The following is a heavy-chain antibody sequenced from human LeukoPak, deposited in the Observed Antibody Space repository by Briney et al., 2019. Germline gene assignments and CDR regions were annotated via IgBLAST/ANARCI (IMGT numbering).Heavy chain of an antibody. D-gene: IGHD3-3*01. CDR1: GYTFTSYY. CDR3: VGAFGVVPFDY. Sequence: ASVKVSCKASGYTFTSYYMHWVRRAPGQGLEWMGIINPSGGSTSYAQKFQGRVTMTRDTSTSTVYMELSSLRSEDTAVYYCVGAFGVVPFDYWGQGTLVTVSS. V-gene: IGHV1-46*01. J-gene: IGHJ4*02. CDR2: INPSGGST.